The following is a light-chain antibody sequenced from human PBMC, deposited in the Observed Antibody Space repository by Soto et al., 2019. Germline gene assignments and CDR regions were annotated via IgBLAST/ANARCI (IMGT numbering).Light chain of an antibody. CDR2: EVN. CDR1: SSDVGGYNY. V-gene: IGLV2-8*01. Sequence: QSVLTQPPSASGSPGQSVAISCTGTSSDVGGYNYVSWYQQHPGKAPKLMIYEVNKRPLGVPDRFSGSKSGNTASLTVSVLLAEDEADYASISYAGSSNVFGTGTKLTVL. CDR3: ISYAGSSNV. J-gene: IGLJ1*01.